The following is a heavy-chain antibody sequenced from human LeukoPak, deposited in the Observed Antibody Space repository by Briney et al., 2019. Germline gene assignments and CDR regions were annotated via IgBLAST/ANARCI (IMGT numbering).Heavy chain of an antibody. V-gene: IGHV4-39*01. Sequence: PSETLSLTCTVSGDSISSSSYYWGWIRQPPGKGLEWLGSIYYGGSTFYDPSLKSRVTISVDTSKNQFSLKLSSVTAADTAVYYCASLRGGYLYHFDYWGQGTLVTVSS. J-gene: IGHJ4*02. CDR3: ASLRGGYLYHFDY. D-gene: IGHD3-22*01. CDR1: GDSISSSSYY. CDR2: IYYGGST.